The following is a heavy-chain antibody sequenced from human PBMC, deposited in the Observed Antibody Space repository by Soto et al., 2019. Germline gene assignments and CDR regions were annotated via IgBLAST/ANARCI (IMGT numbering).Heavy chain of an antibody. CDR1: GFTFSSYG. D-gene: IGHD2-21*02. CDR2: MWYGGTSK. Sequence: ESGGGVVQPGRSLRLSCAASGFTFSSYGMHWVRQAPGKGLEWVAVMWYGGTSKFYADSVKGRFTISRDSSKNTLYLQMNSLRAEDTAVYYCARDFVGGDYHFDFWGQGTLVTVSS. V-gene: IGHV3-33*01. J-gene: IGHJ4*02. CDR3: ARDFVGGDYHFDF.